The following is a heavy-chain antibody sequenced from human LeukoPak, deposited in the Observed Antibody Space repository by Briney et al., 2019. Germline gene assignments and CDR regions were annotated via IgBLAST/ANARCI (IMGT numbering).Heavy chain of an antibody. CDR3: ARVVVGATVLDY. Sequence: SETLSLTCAVYGGSFSGYYWSWIRQPPGKGLEWIGYIYYSGSTYYNPSLKSRVTISVDTSKNQFSLKLSSVTAADTAVYYCARVVVGATVLDYWGQGTLVTVSS. J-gene: IGHJ4*02. D-gene: IGHD1-26*01. V-gene: IGHV4-30-4*01. CDR1: GGSFSGYY. CDR2: IYYSGST.